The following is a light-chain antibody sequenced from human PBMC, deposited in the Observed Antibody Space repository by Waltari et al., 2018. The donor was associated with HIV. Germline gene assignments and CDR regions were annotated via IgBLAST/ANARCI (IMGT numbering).Light chain of an antibody. V-gene: IGLV3-25*03. CDR3: QSADSTTWV. Sequence: SSELHQPPSVSVSPGQKARITRHGAALAKQHAYWYQQKPGQSPILVIYKDTERPSGIPERFSGSSSGTTVTLTISGVQAEDEADYYCQSADSTTWVFGGGTKLTVL. CDR1: ALAKQH. CDR2: KDT. J-gene: IGLJ3*02.